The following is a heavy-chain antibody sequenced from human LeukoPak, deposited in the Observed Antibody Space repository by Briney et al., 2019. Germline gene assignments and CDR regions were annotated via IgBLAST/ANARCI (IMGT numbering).Heavy chain of an antibody. V-gene: IGHV3-30-3*01. D-gene: IGHD1-26*01. Sequence: GRSLRLSCAASGFTFSSYAMHWVRQAPGKGLEWVAVISYDGSNKYYADSVKGRFTISRDNSKNTLYLQMNSLRAEDTAVYYCARDSVIGSSHYFDYWGQGTLVTVSS. CDR2: ISYDGSNK. CDR1: GFTFSSYA. CDR3: ARDSVIGSSHYFDY. J-gene: IGHJ4*02.